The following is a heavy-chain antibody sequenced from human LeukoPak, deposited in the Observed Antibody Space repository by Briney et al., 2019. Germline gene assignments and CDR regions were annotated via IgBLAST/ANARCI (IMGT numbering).Heavy chain of an antibody. V-gene: IGHV3-66*01. CDR2: IYSGGGT. Sequence: GGSLRLSCAASGFTVSSNYMSWVRQAPGKGLEWVSVIYSGGGTYYADSVKGRFTISRDNSKNTLYLQMNSLRAEDTAVYYCARDFYDSSGYPSFYYYYGMDVWGQGTTVTVSS. J-gene: IGHJ6*02. CDR3: ARDFYDSSGYPSFYYYYGMDV. CDR1: GFTVSSNY. D-gene: IGHD3-22*01.